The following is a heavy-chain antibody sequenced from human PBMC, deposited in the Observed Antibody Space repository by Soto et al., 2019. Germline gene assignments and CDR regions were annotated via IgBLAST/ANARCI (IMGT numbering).Heavy chain of an antibody. CDR2: ISAYNGDT. J-gene: IGHJ5*02. Sequence: ASVKVTCKASGYTFSNHGITWVRQAPGQGLEWVGWISAYNGDTNYAQNFQGRVTMTTDTSTSTAYMELRSLRSDDTAVYYCSRGPSNTSGYRIWFEPWRQGTLVTVSS. V-gene: IGHV1-18*04. D-gene: IGHD6-19*01. CDR1: GYTFSNHG. CDR3: SRGPSNTSGYRIWFEP.